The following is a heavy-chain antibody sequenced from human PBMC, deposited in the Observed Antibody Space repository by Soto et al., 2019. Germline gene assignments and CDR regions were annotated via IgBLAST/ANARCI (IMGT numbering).Heavy chain of an antibody. J-gene: IGHJ6*02. CDR2: INHSGST. D-gene: IGHD3-10*01. V-gene: IGHV4-34*01. CDR1: GGSFSGYY. CDR3: ARVGAYYYGSGSYYKRDYYYYGMDV. Sequence: SETLSLTCAVYGGSFSGYYWSWIRQPPGKGLEWIGEINHSGSTNYNPSLKSRVTISVDTSKNQFSLKLSSVTAADTAVYYCARVGAYYYGSGSYYKRDYYYYGMDVWGQGTTVTVSS.